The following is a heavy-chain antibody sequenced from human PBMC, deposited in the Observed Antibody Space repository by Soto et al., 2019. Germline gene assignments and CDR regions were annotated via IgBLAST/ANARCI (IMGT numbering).Heavy chain of an antibody. J-gene: IGHJ4*02. CDR1: GFSFSHYW. D-gene: IGHD3-10*01. CDR3: ADSWLPTSY. V-gene: IGHV3-74*01. CDR2: ISPDGRTT. Sequence: PEESLRLSCAASGFSFSHYWMHWVRQAPGKGLVWVSRISPDGRTTTYADSVKGRFTISRDNAKSTLYLQMNSLTVEDGAVYYCADSWLPTSYWGPGTLVTVSS.